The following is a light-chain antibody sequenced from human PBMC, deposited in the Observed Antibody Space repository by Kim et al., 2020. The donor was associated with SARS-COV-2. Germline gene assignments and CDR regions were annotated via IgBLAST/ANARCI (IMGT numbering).Light chain of an antibody. J-gene: IGKJ2*01. CDR2: DAS. CDR3: QQYNSLSSVT. V-gene: IGKV1-5*01. Sequence: DIQMTQSPSTLSASVGDRVTIACRASQSISTWLAWYQQKPGKAPKLLIYDASGLQSGVPSRFSGSGSGTEFTLTISSLQPDDFATYYCQQYNSLSSVTFGQGTKLEI. CDR1: QSISTW.